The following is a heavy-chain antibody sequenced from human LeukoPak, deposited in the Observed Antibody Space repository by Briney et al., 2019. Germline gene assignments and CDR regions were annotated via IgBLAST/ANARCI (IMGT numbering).Heavy chain of an antibody. Sequence: ASVKVSCKASGYTFTSYGISWVRQAPGQGLEWMGWISAYNGNTNYAQKLQGRVTMTTDTSTSTAYMELRSLRSDDTAVYYCARVGENYYDSSPDVFDIWGQGTMVTVSS. V-gene: IGHV1-18*01. CDR2: ISAYNGNT. J-gene: IGHJ3*02. CDR3: ARVGENYYDSSPDVFDI. CDR1: GYTFTSYG. D-gene: IGHD3-22*01.